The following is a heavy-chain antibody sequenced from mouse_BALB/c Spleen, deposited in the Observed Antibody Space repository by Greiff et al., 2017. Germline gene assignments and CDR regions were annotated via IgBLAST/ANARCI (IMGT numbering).Heavy chain of an antibody. CDR2: INSNGGST. CDR3: ARGDYYGSSPLFDY. D-gene: IGHD1-1*01. J-gene: IGHJ2*01. V-gene: IGHV5-6-3*01. Sequence: EVQVVESGGGLVQPGGSLKLSCAASGFTFSSYGMSWVRQTPDKRLELVATINSNGGSTYYPDSVKGRFTISRDNAKNTLYLQMSSLKSEDTAMYYCARGDYYGSSPLFDYWGQGTTLTVSS. CDR1: GFTFSSYG.